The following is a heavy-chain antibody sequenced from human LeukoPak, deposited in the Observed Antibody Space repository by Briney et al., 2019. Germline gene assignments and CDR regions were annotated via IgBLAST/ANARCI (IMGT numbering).Heavy chain of an antibody. Sequence: SETLSLTCAVYGGSFCGYYWSWIRQPPGKGLEWIGEINHSGSTNYNPSLKSRVTISVDTSKNQFSLKLSSVTAADTAVYYCARNVGSDYYDSSGYVVSDAFDIWGQGTMVTVSS. CDR3: ARNVGSDYYDSSGYVVSDAFDI. J-gene: IGHJ3*02. CDR2: INHSGST. D-gene: IGHD3-22*01. V-gene: IGHV4-34*01. CDR1: GGSFCGYY.